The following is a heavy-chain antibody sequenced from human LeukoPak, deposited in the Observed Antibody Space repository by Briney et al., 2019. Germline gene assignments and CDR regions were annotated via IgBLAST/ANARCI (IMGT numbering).Heavy chain of an antibody. D-gene: IGHD4-17*01. Sequence: PGGSLRLSCAASGLTVSSNYMNWVRQAPGKGLEWVSVIYSGGSTYYADSVRGRFTISRDNSKNTLFLQMNSLRAEDTAVYYCARGEDYGDYFDYWGQGTLVTVSS. CDR3: ARGEDYGDYFDY. CDR2: IYSGGST. V-gene: IGHV3-53*01. CDR1: GLTVSSNY. J-gene: IGHJ4*02.